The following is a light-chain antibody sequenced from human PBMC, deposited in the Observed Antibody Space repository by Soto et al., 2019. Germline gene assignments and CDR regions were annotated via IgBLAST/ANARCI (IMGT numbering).Light chain of an antibody. J-gene: IGKJ2*01. CDR2: KAS. CDR3: QQYNSYST. CDR1: QSSNTW. V-gene: IGKV1-5*03. Sequence: DIQMTQSPSTLSASVGDRVTITCRASQSSNTWLAWYQQRPGKAPKLLIYKASSLESGVPSRFSGSGSGTEFTLTISSLQPDDFATYYCQQYNSYSTFGQGTKVDIK.